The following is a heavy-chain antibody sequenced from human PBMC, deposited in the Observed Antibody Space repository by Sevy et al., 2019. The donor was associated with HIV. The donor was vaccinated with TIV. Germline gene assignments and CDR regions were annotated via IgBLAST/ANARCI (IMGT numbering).Heavy chain of an antibody. CDR2: ISNSGSAK. Sequence: GGSLRLSCTASGFPFGSYEMNWVRQAPGKGLEWVSYISNSGSAKYYSDSVRGRFTISRDNAKNSMYLQMNSLRAEDTAVYYCARDLPPSATTVAHFDYWGRGTLVTVSS. D-gene: IGHD4-17*01. CDR1: GFPFGSYE. J-gene: IGHJ4*02. CDR3: ARDLPPSATTVAHFDY. V-gene: IGHV3-48*03.